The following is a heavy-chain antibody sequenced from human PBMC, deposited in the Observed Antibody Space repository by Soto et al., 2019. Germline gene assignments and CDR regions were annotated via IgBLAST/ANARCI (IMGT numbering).Heavy chain of an antibody. Sequence: QVQLQQWGAGLLKPSETLSLTCAVYGGSFSGYYWNWIRQPPGKGLEWIGEINHSGSTNYNPSLKSPVTISLNTPKTHFTVKLSSATAAGTAVSYRARGYGRNFDYWGQGTLVTVSS. CDR3: ARGYGRNFDY. V-gene: IGHV4-34*01. CDR2: INHSGST. CDR1: GGSFSGYY. D-gene: IGHD3-10*01. J-gene: IGHJ4*02.